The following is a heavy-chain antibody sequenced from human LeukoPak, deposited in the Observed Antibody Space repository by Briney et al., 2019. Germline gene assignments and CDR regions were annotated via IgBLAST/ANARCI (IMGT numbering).Heavy chain of an antibody. CDR3: ARVQGGGYRTADY. CDR1: GFTFSSYE. CDR2: ISSSGSTI. Sequence: GGSLRLSCAASGFTFSSYEMNWVRQAPGKGLEWVSYISSSGSTIYYADSVKGRFTISRDNSKNTLFLQMNSLRGEDTAMYYCARVQGGGYRTADYWGQGTLVTVSS. J-gene: IGHJ4*02. D-gene: IGHD6-19*01. V-gene: IGHV3-48*03.